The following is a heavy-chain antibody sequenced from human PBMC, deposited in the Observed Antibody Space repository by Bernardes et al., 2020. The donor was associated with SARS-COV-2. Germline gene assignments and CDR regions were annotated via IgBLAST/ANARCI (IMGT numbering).Heavy chain of an antibody. V-gene: IGHV2-5*02. D-gene: IGHD3-16*01. CDR1: GFSLSTSGLG. J-gene: IGHJ5*02. CDR2: IYWDDDK. CDR3: AYWFGMITRAWFDP. Sequence: SGPTQVKPTQTLTLTCTFSGFSLSTSGLGVGWIRQPPGKALEWLALIYWDDDKRYSPSLKSRLSITKDTSKNQVVLTMTNMDPVDTATYYCAYWFGMITRAWFDPWGQGTLVTVSS.